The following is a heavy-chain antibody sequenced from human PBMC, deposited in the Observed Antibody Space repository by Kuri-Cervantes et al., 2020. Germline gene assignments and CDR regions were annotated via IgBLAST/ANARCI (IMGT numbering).Heavy chain of an antibody. CDR2: ISAYNGNT. D-gene: IGHD3-3*01. J-gene: IGHJ4*02. CDR3: AREDFWSGYDY. Sequence: ASVKVSCKASGYTFTRYGISWVRQAPGQGLEWMGWISAYNGNTNHTQKFQGRVTLTTDTSTSTAYMELRSLRSDDTAVYYCAREDFWSGYDYWGQGTLVTVSS. CDR1: GYTFTRYG. V-gene: IGHV1-18*01.